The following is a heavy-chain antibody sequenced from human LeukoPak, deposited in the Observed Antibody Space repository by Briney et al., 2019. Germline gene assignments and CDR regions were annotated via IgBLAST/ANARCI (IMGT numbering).Heavy chain of an antibody. CDR3: ATYRQVLLPFES. J-gene: IGHJ4*02. CDR1: GFTFSTFA. Sequence: GGTLGLSCAASGFTFSTFAMIWVRQPPGKGLEWVSSIFPSGGEIHYADSVRGRFTISRDNSKSTLSLQMNSLRAEDTAIYYCATYRQVLLPFESWGQGTLVTVSS. V-gene: IGHV3-23*01. D-gene: IGHD2-8*02. CDR2: IFPSGGEI.